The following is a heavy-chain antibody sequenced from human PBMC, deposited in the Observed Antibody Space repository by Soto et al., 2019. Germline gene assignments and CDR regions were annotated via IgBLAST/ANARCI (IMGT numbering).Heavy chain of an antibody. V-gene: IGHV4-39*01. CDR3: ARHPLGVFSNYYYMDV. J-gene: IGHJ6*03. D-gene: IGHD3-10*01. CDR1: GGSISSSSYY. CDR2: IYYSGST. Sequence: ETLSLTCTVSGGSISSSSYYWGWIRQPPGKGLEWIGSIYYSGSTYYNPSLKSRVTISVDTSKNQFSLKLSSVTAADTAVCYCARHPLGVFSNYYYMDVWGKGTTVTVSS.